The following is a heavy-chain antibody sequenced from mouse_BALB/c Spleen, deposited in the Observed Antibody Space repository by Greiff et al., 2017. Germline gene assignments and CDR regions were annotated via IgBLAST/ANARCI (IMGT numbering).Heavy chain of an antibody. V-gene: IGHV6-6*02. D-gene: IGHD1-1*01. Sequence: EVKLMESGGGLVQPGGSMKLSCVASGFTFSNYWMNWVRQSPEKGLEWVAEIRLKSNNYATHYAESVKGRFTISRDDSKSSVYLQMNNLRAEDTGIYYCTRGDYGSSYGYFDVWGAGTTVTVSS. CDR2: IRLKSNNYAT. J-gene: IGHJ1*01. CDR3: TRGDYGSSYGYFDV. CDR1: GFTFSNYW.